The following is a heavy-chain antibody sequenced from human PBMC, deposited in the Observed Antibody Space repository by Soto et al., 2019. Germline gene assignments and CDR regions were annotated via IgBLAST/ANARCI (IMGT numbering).Heavy chain of an antibody. CDR3: ARARLRASSYYFDY. CDR2: IYYSGST. V-gene: IGHV4-31*03. D-gene: IGHD3-16*01. CDR1: GGSISSGGYY. Sequence: SETLSLTCTVSGGSISSGGYYWSWIRQHPGKGLEWIGYIYYSGSTYYNPSLKSRVTISVDTSKNQFSLKLSSVTAADTAVYYCARARLRASSYYFDYWGQGTLVTVSS. J-gene: IGHJ4*02.